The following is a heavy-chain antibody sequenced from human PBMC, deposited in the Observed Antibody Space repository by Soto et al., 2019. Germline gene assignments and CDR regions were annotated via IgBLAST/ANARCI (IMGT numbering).Heavy chain of an antibody. CDR2: IIPVFGTT. CDR1: GGLFSSFA. J-gene: IGHJ4*02. Sequence: EQLVQSGPEVKRPGSSVKVSCKDSGGLFSSFAISWVRQAPGEGLEWLGGIIPVFGTTNYAEKFQGRVTITADESTNTAYMELTSLASGDTAIYYCARGGGPYVWFNEFWGQGTLVTVSS. CDR3: ARGGGPYVWFNEF. V-gene: IGHV1-69*01. D-gene: IGHD3-16*01.